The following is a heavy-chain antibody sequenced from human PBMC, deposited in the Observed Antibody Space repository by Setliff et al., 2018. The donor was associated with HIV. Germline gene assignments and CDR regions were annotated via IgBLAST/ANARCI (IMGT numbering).Heavy chain of an antibody. CDR1: GFTFSNYYA. CDR3: AKGNGWYPDFDY. CDR2: VSGSGGAT. Sequence: GGSLRLSCAASGFTFSNYYAMTWVRQAPGRGLEGVSEVSGSGGATYYAESVKGRFTVSRDYSKNTLYLQMNSLRAEDTALYYCAKGNGWYPDFDYWGRGTLVTVSS. D-gene: IGHD6-19*01. V-gene: IGHV3-23*01. J-gene: IGHJ4*02.